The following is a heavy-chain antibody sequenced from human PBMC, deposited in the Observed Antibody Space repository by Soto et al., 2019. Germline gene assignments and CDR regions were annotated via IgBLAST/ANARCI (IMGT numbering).Heavy chain of an antibody. Sequence: PGESLKISCKGSGYSFTSYWIGWVRQMPGKGLEWMGIIYPGDSDTRYSPSFQGHVTISADKSISTAYLQWSSLKASDTAMYYCARRPGWRTGTKYYYYGMDGWGQGNTVTVSS. J-gene: IGHJ6*02. V-gene: IGHV5-51*01. D-gene: IGHD1-1*01. CDR3: ARRPGWRTGTKYYYYGMDG. CDR2: IYPGDSDT. CDR1: GYSFTSYW.